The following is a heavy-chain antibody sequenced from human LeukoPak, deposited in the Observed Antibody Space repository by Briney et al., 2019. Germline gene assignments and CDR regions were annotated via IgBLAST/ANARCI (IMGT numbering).Heavy chain of an antibody. V-gene: IGHV4-59*01. D-gene: IGHD1-7*01. J-gene: IGHJ4*02. CDR2: IYYSGST. Sequence: SETLSLTCTVSGGSISSYYWSWIRQPPGKGLEWIGYIYYSGSTNYNPSLKSRVTISVDTSKNQFSLKITSVTAADTAVYYCARETETTSTPFDYWGQGTLVTVSS. CDR3: ARETETTSTPFDY. CDR1: GGSISSYY.